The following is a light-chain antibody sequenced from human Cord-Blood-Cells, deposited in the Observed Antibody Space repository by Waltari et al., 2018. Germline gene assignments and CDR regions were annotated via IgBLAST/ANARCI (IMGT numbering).Light chain of an antibody. J-gene: IGKJ2*01. CDR2: CAS. Sequence: EIVMTQSPATLSVSPGERATLSCRASQSFSSNLAWYQQKPGQAPRLLIYCASTRATGIPARFSGSGSGTEFTLTISSLQSEDFAVYYCQQYNNWPYTFGQGTKLEIK. CDR3: QQYNNWPYT. CDR1: QSFSSN. V-gene: IGKV3-15*01.